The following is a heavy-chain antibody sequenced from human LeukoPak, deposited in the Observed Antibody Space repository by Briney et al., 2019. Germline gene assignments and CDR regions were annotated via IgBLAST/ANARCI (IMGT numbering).Heavy chain of an antibody. D-gene: IGHD3-10*01. Sequence: PGGSLRLSCAASGFTFSGYGMDWVRQAPGKGLEWVAFIRYDGSNKYYADSVKGRFTISRDNAKNSLYLQMNSLRAEDTAVYYCAKVYGSGSSPQYFDYWGQGTLVTVSS. CDR1: GFTFSGYG. J-gene: IGHJ4*02. CDR2: IRYDGSNK. V-gene: IGHV3-30*02. CDR3: AKVYGSGSSPQYFDY.